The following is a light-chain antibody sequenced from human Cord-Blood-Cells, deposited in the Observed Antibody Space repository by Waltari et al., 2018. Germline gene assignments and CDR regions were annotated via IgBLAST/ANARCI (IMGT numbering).Light chain of an antibody. CDR2: QDS. Sequence: SYELTQPPSVSVFPGQTASITCSGDKLGDKYACWYQQKPGQSPVLVIYQDSKRPSGIPERFSGSNSGNTATLTISGTQAMDEADYYCQAWDSSNWVFGGGTKLTVL. V-gene: IGLV3-1*01. CDR3: QAWDSSNWV. CDR1: KLGDKY. J-gene: IGLJ3*02.